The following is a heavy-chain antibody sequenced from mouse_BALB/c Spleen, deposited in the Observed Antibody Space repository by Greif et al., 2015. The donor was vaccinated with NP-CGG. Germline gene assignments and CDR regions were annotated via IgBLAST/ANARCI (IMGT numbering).Heavy chain of an antibody. Sequence: VQLQQSGAELVKTGASVKMSCKASGYTFTSYWMHWVKQRPGQGLEWIGVIDPSDSYTSYNQKFKGKATLTVDTSSSTAYMQLSSLTSEDSAVYYCTRGGYDVAWFAYWGQGTLVTVSA. V-gene: IGHV1S127*01. CDR3: TRGGYDVAWFAY. D-gene: IGHD2-2*01. J-gene: IGHJ3*01. CDR1: GYTFTSYW. CDR2: IDPSDSYT.